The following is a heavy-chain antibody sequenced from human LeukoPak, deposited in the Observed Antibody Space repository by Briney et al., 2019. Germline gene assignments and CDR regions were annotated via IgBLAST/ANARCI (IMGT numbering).Heavy chain of an antibody. V-gene: IGHV1-18*01. CDR2: ISAYNGNT. D-gene: IGHD6-13*01. CDR1: GYTFTSYG. Sequence: GASVKVSCKASGYTFTSYGICWVRQAPGQGLEWMGWISAYNGNTNYAQKLQGRVTMTTDTSTSTAYMELRSLRSDDTAVYYCARDGYYSRETDAFDIWGQGTMVTVSS. J-gene: IGHJ3*02. CDR3: ARDGYYSRETDAFDI.